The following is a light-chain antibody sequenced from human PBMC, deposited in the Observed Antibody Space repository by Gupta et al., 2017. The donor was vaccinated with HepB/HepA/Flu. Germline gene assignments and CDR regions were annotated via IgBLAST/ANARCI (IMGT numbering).Light chain of an antibody. CDR3: AAWDDSLSVYV. CDR1: SSNIGKNF. J-gene: IGLJ1*01. CDR2: RND. V-gene: IGLV1-47*01. Sequence: QSVLTQPPSASGTPGQRVTISCSGSSSNIGKNFVCWYQQFPGAAPNLLINRNDQRPSGVPDRFSGSKSGTSASLAISGLRSEDEADYYCAAWDDSLSVYVFGTGTKVTVL.